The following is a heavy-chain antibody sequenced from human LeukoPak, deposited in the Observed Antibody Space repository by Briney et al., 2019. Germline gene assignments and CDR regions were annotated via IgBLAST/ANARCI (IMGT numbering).Heavy chain of an antibody. D-gene: IGHD5/OR15-5a*01. V-gene: IGHV4-59*12. Sequence: SETLSLTCTVSGGSIRGYYWSWIRQPPGKGLEWIAYIYYSGTTYYNPSLKSRVTISVDTSKNQFSLKLSSVTAADTAVYYCARVAHDLYPYCFDYWGQGTLVTVSS. CDR3: ARVAHDLYPYCFDY. J-gene: IGHJ4*02. CDR1: GGSIRGYY. CDR2: IYYSGTT.